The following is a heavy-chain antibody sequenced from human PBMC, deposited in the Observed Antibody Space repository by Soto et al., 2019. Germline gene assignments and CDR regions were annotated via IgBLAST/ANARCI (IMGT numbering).Heavy chain of an antibody. CDR3: AKARGANNWANYYGLDV. D-gene: IGHD1-1*01. CDR2: ITYEGSNK. J-gene: IGHJ6*02. Sequence: GGSLRLSCAASGFIFANYGMHWVRQAPGKGLEWVALITYEGSNKYYADAVKGRFTISRDNAKNMVSLQMDSLRAEDTAVYYCAKARGANNWANYYGLDVWGQGTTVTVSS. V-gene: IGHV3-30*18. CDR1: GFIFANYG.